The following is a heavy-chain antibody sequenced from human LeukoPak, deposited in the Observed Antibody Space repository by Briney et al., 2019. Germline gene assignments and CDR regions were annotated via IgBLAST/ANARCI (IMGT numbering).Heavy chain of an antibody. CDR1: GFTFSSYS. Sequence: GGSLRLSCAASGFTFSSYSMNWVRQAPGKGLEWVSSISSSSSYIYYADSVKGRFTISRDNAKNSLYLQMNSLRAEDTAVYYCAKGIVVVPAAISRPNWFDPWGQGTPVTVSS. J-gene: IGHJ5*02. V-gene: IGHV3-21*01. CDR2: ISSSSSYI. D-gene: IGHD2-2*02. CDR3: AKGIVVVPAAISRPNWFDP.